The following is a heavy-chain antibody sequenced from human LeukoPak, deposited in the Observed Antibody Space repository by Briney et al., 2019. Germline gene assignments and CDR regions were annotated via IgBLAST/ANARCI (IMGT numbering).Heavy chain of an antibody. V-gene: IGHV3-7*01. D-gene: IGHD2/OR15-2a*01. CDR2: IKEDGSDK. CDR3: ARDTEYKVAFDI. J-gene: IGHJ3*02. CDR1: GFTFSTYW. Sequence: GGSLRLSCAASGFTFSTYWMSWVRQAPGKGLEWVANIKEDGSDKYYVDSVKGRFTISRDNAKNSLYLQMNSLGAEDTALYYCARDTEYKVAFDIWGQGTMVTVSS.